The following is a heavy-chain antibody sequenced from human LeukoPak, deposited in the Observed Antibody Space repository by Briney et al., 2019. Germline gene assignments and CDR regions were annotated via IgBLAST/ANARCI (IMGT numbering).Heavy chain of an antibody. J-gene: IGHJ3*02. CDR1: GFTFSSYA. V-gene: IGHV3-30*04. CDR3: ARDRDGGSWYGDAFDI. CDR2: ISYDGSNK. D-gene: IGHD6-13*01. Sequence: GGSLRLSCAASGFTFSSYAMHWVRQAPGKGLEWVAVISYDGSNKYYADSVKGRFTISRDNSKNTLYLQMNSLRAEDTAVYYCARDRDGGSWYGDAFDIWGQGTMVTVSS.